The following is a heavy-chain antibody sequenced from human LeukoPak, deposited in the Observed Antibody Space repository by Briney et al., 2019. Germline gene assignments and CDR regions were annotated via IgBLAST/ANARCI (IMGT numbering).Heavy chain of an antibody. J-gene: IGHJ4*02. D-gene: IGHD4-11*01. CDR1: GFTFSRYG. Sequence: GGSLRLSCEASGFTFSRYGMHWVRQAPGKGLEWVAFIRYDGSNKYYTDSVKGRFTISRDNSKNTLYLQMNSLRVEDTAVYYCARDGLAVTTFEYFFDYWGQGTLVTVS. V-gene: IGHV3-30*02. CDR2: IRYDGSNK. CDR3: ARDGLAVTTFEYFFDY.